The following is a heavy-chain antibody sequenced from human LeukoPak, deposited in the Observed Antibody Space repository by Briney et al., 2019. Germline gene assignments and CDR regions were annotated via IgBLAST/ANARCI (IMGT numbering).Heavy chain of an antibody. Sequence: SETLSLTCTVSGGSISSSSYYWGWIRQPPGKGLEWIGYIYHSGSTYYNPSLKSRVTISVDRSKNQFSLKLSSVTAADTAVYYCARDSSGYYLYYFDYWGQGTLVTVSS. CDR2: IYHSGST. D-gene: IGHD3-22*01. CDR1: GGSISSSSYY. CDR3: ARDSSGYYLYYFDY. J-gene: IGHJ4*02. V-gene: IGHV4-39*07.